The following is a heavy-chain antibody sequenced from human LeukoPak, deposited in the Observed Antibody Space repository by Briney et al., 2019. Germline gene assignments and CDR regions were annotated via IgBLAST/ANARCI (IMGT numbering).Heavy chain of an antibody. J-gene: IGHJ6*02. D-gene: IGHD3-9*01. CDR1: GYTFTSYD. CDR2: MNPNSGNT. CDR3: ARLRLVFYYYGMDV. Sequence: ASVKVSCKSSGYTFTSYDINWVRQATGQGLEWMGWMNPNSGNTGYAQKFQGRVTMTRNTSISTAYMELSSLRSEDPAVYYCARLRLVFYYYGMDVWGQGTTVTVSS. V-gene: IGHV1-8*01.